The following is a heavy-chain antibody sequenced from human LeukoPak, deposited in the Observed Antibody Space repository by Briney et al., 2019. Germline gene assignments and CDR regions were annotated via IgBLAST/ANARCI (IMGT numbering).Heavy chain of an antibody. CDR1: GFTFSNYW. CDR3: ARGGRYLDY. D-gene: IGHD1-26*01. V-gene: IGHV3-74*01. J-gene: IGHJ4*02. Sequence: GGSLRLSCAASGFTFSNYWMHWVRQAPGKGLVWVSRITSDGSSTSYADSVKGRFTISRDNASNTLYLQVNSLRAEDTAVYYCARGGRYLDYWGQGTLITVSS. CDR2: ITSDGSST.